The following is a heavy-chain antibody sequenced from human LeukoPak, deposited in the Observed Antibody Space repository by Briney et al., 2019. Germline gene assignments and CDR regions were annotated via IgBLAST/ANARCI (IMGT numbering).Heavy chain of an antibody. J-gene: IGHJ4*02. CDR1: GDSISSGSYY. V-gene: IGHV4-61*02. Sequence: SETLSLTCTVSGDSISSGSYYWSWIRQPAGKGLEWIGRIYTSGSTNYNPSLKSRVTISVDTSKNQFSLKLSSVTAADTAVYYCARASPGFDFFDYWGQGTLVTVSS. D-gene: IGHD3-10*01. CDR2: IYTSGST. CDR3: ARASPGFDFFDY.